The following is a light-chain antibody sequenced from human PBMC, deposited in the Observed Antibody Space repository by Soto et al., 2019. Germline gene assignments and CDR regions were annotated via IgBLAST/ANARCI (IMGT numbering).Light chain of an antibody. V-gene: IGLV4-69*01. J-gene: IGLJ2*01. Sequence: HLVLTQSPSASASLGASVKLTCTLSSGHSSYAIAWHQQQPEKGPRYLMKLNSDGSHSKGDGIPDRFSGSSSGAERYLTISSLQSEDEADYYCQTWGSGIRVVFGGGTKLTVL. CDR3: QTWGSGIRVV. CDR1: SGHSSYA. CDR2: LNSDGSH.